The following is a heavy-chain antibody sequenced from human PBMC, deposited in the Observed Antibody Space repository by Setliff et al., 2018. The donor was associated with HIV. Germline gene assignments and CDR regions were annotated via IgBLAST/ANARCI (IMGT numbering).Heavy chain of an antibody. V-gene: IGHV1-18*01. Sequence: ASVKVSCKASGYTFTNFAISWVRQAPGQGLEWMGWISGYSDNTNYAQNLQGRVTMATDTSSSTSYMELRSLTSDDTAMYYCARVRAGALLNAFDIWGQGTMVTVSS. CDR1: GYTFTNFA. CDR2: ISGYSDNT. CDR3: ARVRAGALLNAFDI. D-gene: IGHD1-26*01. J-gene: IGHJ3*02.